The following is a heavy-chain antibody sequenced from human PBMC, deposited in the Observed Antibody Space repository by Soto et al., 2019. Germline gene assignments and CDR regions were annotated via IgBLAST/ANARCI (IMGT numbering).Heavy chain of an antibody. CDR1: GFTFSSYG. CDR3: AKDPYYDYYGSGSYYTPYYFDY. D-gene: IGHD3-10*01. CDR2: ISYDGSNK. J-gene: IGHJ4*02. V-gene: IGHV3-30*18. Sequence: QPGGSLRLSCAASGFTFSSYGMHWVRQAPGKGLEWVAVISYDGSNKYYADSVKGRFTISRDNSKNTLYLQMNSLRAEDTAVYYCAKDPYYDYYGSGSYYTPYYFDYWGQGTLVTVSS.